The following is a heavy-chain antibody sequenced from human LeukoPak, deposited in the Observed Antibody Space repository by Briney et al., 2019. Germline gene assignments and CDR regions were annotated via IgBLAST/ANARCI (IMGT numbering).Heavy chain of an antibody. CDR1: GFTFSSYW. CDR2: IKQDGSEK. Sequence: GGSLRLSCAASGFTFSSYWMSWVRQAPGKGLEWVAHIKQDGSEKYYVDSVKGRFTISRDNAKNSLYLQMNSLRAEDTAVYYCATLSVVVVPAELNWGQGTLVTVSS. CDR3: ATLSVVVVPAELN. J-gene: IGHJ4*02. D-gene: IGHD2-15*01. V-gene: IGHV3-7*01.